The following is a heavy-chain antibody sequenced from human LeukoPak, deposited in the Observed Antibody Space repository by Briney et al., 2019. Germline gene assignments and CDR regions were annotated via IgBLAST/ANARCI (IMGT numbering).Heavy chain of an antibody. CDR1: GFTFDDYA. V-gene: IGHV3-49*04. Sequence: PGGSLRLSCTASGFTFDDYAMSWVRQAPGKGLEWVGFIRSKGYGGTPGYAASVRGRFTVSRDDSKGIAYLQMSSLKTEDTAVYYCARAGKRYIFVVPAAHDYWGQGTLVTVSS. D-gene: IGHD2-2*01. CDR2: IRSKGYGGTP. J-gene: IGHJ4*02. CDR3: ARAGKRYIFVVPAAHDY.